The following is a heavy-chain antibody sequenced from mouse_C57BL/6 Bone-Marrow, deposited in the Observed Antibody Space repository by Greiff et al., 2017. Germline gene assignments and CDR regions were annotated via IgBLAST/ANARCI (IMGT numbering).Heavy chain of an antibody. D-gene: IGHD1-1*01. V-gene: IGHV1-78*01. J-gene: IGHJ3*01. CDR2: IYPRDGST. Sequence: VQLVESDAELVKPGASVKISCKVSGYTFTDHTIHWMKQRPEQGLEWIGYIYPRDGSTKYNEKFKGKATLTADKSSSTAYMQLNSLTSEDSAVYFCARDYYGSSPWFAYWGQGTLVTVSA. CDR1: GYTFTDHT. CDR3: ARDYYGSSPWFAY.